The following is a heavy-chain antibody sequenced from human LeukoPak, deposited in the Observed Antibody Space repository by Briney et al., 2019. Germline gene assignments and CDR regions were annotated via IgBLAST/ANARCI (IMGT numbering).Heavy chain of an antibody. V-gene: IGHV4-34*01. D-gene: IGHD3-9*01. CDR2: INHSGST. CDR1: GGSFSGYY. J-gene: IGHJ6*02. Sequence: SETLSLTCAVYGGSFSGYYWSWIRQSPGKGLEWIGEINHSGSTNYNPSLKSRVTISVDTSKNQFSLKLSSVTAADTAVYYCARGSLRYFDWLYGYYGMDVWGQGTTVTVSS. CDR3: ARGSLRYFDWLYGYYGMDV.